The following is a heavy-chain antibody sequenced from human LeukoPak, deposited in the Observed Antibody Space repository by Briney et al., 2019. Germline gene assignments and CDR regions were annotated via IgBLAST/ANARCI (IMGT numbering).Heavy chain of an antibody. J-gene: IGHJ3*02. D-gene: IGHD6-19*01. CDR2: IISTGGTI. V-gene: IGHV3-11*04. CDR3: AGYSSGWFGAFHI. Sequence: PGGSLRLSCAASGFTFNNYYMSWIRQAPGKGLEWLSYIISTGGTIYYADSVKGRFTISRDNAKNSLYLQMNSLRAEDTAVYYCAGYSSGWFGAFHIWGQGTMVTVSS. CDR1: GFTFNNYY.